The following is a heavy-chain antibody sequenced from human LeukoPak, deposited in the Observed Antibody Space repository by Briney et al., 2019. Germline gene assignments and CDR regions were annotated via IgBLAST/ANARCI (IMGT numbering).Heavy chain of an antibody. CDR2: ISAYNGNT. CDR3: ARESGDSSGVYWYFDL. Sequence: ASVKVSCKASGGTFSSYAISWVRQAPGQGLEWMGWISAYNGNTNYAQKLQGRVTMTTDTSTSTAYMELRSLRSDDTAVYYCARESGDSSGVYWYFDLWGRGTLVTVSS. D-gene: IGHD3-22*01. CDR1: GGTFSSYA. V-gene: IGHV1-18*01. J-gene: IGHJ2*01.